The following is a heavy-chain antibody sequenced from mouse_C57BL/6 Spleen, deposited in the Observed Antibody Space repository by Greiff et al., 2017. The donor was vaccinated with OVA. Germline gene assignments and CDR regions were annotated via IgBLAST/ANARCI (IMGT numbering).Heavy chain of an antibody. V-gene: IGHV5-9-1*02. CDR3: TRGATVVAYYYAMDY. J-gene: IGHJ4*01. CDR2: ISSGGDYF. Sequence: EVQLVESGEGLVKPGGSLKLSCAASGFTFSSYAMSWVRQTPEKRLEWVAYISSGGDYFYYADTVKGRFTIARDNARNTLYLQMSSLKSEDTAMYYCTRGATVVAYYYAMDYWGQGTSVTVSS. D-gene: IGHD1-1*01. CDR1: GFTFSSYA.